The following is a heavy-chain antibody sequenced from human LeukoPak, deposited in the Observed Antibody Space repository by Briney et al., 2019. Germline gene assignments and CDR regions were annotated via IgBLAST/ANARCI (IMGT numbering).Heavy chain of an antibody. CDR1: GFTFSTYG. CDR3: AKDLRGGVATINY. D-gene: IGHD5-12*01. V-gene: IGHV3-30*18. J-gene: IGHJ4*02. CDR2: ISYDGTNK. Sequence: PGRSLRLSCAASGFTFSTYGMHWVRQAPGKGLEWVAAISYDGTNKYYADSVKGRFTISRDNSRNTLYLQMISLRDEDTAVYLCAKDLRGGVATINYWGQGTLVTVSS.